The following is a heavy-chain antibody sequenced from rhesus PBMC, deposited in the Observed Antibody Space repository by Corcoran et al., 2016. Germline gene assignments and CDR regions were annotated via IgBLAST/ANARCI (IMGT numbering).Heavy chain of an antibody. J-gene: IGHJ4*01. CDR3: ARVDSNYVGGFDY. D-gene: IGHD4-23*01. V-gene: IGHV4-65*01. Sequence: QVQLQESGPGLVKPSETLSLTCAVSGGSVSSSNWWSWIRQPPGKGLEWIGYISGSSVSTYYNPSLKGRVTISTDTSKNQCSLKLSSVTAADTAVYYCARVDSNYVGGFDYWGQGVLVTVSS. CDR2: ISGSSVST. CDR1: GGSVSSSNW.